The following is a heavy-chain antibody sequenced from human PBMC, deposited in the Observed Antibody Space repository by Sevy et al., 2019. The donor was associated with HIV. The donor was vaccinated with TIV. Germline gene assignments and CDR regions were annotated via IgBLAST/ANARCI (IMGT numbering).Heavy chain of an antibody. J-gene: IGHJ6*02. V-gene: IGHV3-53*01. CDR2: IYRGDNT. CDR3: ARDRITYYYDSSGYYTSGYGMDV. D-gene: IGHD3-22*01. Sequence: GSLRLSCAASGFNVSSNYMNWVRQAPGKGLEWVSVIYRGDNTYYADSVKGRFTISRDTSKNTLYLQMNSLRAEDTAVYYCARDRITYYYDSSGYYTSGYGMDVWGQGTTVTVSS. CDR1: GFNVSSNY.